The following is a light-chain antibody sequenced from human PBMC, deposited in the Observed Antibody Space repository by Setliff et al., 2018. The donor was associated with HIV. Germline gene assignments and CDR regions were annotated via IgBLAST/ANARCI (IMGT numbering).Light chain of an antibody. CDR3: SSYAGNIVI. CDR1: SSDIGGYDY. CDR2: EVN. Sequence: ALAQPPSASGSPGQSVTISCTGTSSDIGGYDYVSWYQQHPGKAPKLMTYEVNKRPSGVPDRFSASKSGNTTSLTVSGLQADDEGDYYCSSYAGNIVIFGGGTRSPS. J-gene: IGLJ2*01. V-gene: IGLV2-8*01.